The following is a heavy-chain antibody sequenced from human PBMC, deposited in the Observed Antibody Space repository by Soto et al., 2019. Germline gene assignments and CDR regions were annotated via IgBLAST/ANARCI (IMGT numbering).Heavy chain of an antibody. D-gene: IGHD6-19*01. CDR3: ARMYSSGSGWFHP. Sequence: SETLSLTCFVSGYSITAGGYYWSWIRHHPGKGLEWIGSFYSSGSIIYNPSLRSRVSISGDTSSNQFSMSLTSVTAADTARYYCARMYSSGSGWFHPWGQGTLVT. CDR2: FYSSGSI. J-gene: IGHJ5*02. CDR1: GYSITAGGYY. V-gene: IGHV4-31*03.